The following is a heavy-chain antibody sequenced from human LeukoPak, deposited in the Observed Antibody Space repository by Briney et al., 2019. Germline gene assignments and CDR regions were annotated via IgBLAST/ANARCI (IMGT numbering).Heavy chain of an antibody. D-gene: IGHD2-8*01. CDR2: GSDVGGT. Sequence: PSETLSLTCTMSGGSISPYYWSWIRQPPGKGLEWIAEGSDVGGTKYNPSLKSRVTISADTSKNQFSLKLSSVTAADTAVYYCAQNGQSGFSFDPWGQGTLVTVSS. J-gene: IGHJ5*02. CDR1: GGSISPYY. V-gene: IGHV4-34*01. CDR3: AQNGQSGFSFDP.